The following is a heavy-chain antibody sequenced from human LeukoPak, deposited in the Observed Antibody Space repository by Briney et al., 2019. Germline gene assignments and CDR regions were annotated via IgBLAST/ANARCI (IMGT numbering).Heavy chain of an antibody. D-gene: IGHD2-8*01. V-gene: IGHV1-2*02. J-gene: IGHJ3*02. CDR3: AREDAGVRDAFDI. CDR1: GYTFTYYY. Sequence: ASVRVSCKASGYTFTYYYLNWVRQAPGQGREWRGWINPNSGGTNYAQKFQGRVTMTRDTSISTAYMELSRLRSDDTAVYYCAREDAGVRDAFDIWGQGTMVTVSS. CDR2: INPNSGGT.